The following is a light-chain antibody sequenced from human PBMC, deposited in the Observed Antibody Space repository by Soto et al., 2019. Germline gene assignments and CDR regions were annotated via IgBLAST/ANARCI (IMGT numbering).Light chain of an antibody. CDR2: ASF. V-gene: IGKV1-9*01. CDR1: QGISTY. CDR3: QPLNSYPLT. Sequence: DIQLTQSPSFLSASVGDRVTITCPASQGISTYLAWYQQKPGKTPKLLIYASFTLQIGVPPRFSGSGSGTEFTLTITSPQPEDVATSYYQPLNSYPLTFGGGTKVEIK. J-gene: IGKJ4*01.